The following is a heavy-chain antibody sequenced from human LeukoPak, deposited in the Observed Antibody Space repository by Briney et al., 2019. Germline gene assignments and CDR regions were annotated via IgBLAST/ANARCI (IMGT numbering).Heavy chain of an antibody. V-gene: IGHV3-21*01. J-gene: IGHJ4*02. CDR1: GFTSNSYS. Sequence: GGSLGLSCAASGFTSNSYSMTWVRQAPGKGLEWLLCITSGSTNVYYADSVKGRFTFSRDNAKNSLFLQMNSLRAEDTAVYYCARGLSYSSSYPLGYWGQGTLVTVSS. CDR3: ARGLSYSSSYPLGY. CDR2: ITSGSTNV. D-gene: IGHD6-6*01.